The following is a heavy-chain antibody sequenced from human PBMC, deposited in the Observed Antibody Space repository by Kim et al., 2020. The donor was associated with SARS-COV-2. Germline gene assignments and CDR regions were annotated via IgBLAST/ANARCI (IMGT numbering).Heavy chain of an antibody. D-gene: IGHD3-3*01. CDR1: GFTFRSYV. J-gene: IGHJ4*01. V-gene: IGHV3-30*04. CDR2: ISYDGSNK. CDR3: ATRSGLEWLEEYYFDY. Sequence: GGSLRLSCAASGFTFRSYVRNWVRQALGKGLEWVAVISYDGSNKYYADSVKGRFTISRDNSKNTLYLQMSSLRAEDTASYYFATRSGLEWLEEYYFDYWG.